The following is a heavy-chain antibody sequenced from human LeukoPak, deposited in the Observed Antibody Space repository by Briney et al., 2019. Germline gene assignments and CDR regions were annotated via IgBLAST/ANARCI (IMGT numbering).Heavy chain of an antibody. J-gene: IGHJ4*02. V-gene: IGHV3-7*03. Sequence: GGSLRLSCAASGLTFSSYWMTWVRQAPGKGLEWVANIKQDGSEKYYVDSVKGRFTISRDNAENSLYLQMNSLRAEDTAVYYCANYRKPQGLDYWGQGTLVTVSS. D-gene: IGHD1-14*01. CDR2: IKQDGSEK. CDR1: GLTFSSYW. CDR3: ANYRKPQGLDY.